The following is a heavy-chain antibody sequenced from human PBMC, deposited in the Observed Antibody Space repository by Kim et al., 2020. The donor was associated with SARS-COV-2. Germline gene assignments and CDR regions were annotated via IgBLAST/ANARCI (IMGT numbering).Heavy chain of an antibody. CDR2: ISSSGSTI. Sequence: GGSLRLSCAASGFTFSSYEMNWVRQAPGKGLEWVSYISSSGSTIYYADSVKGRFTISRDNAKNSLYLQMNSLRAEDTAVYYCARGTGAAIVVVPAAIFTWGQGTLVTVSS. CDR3: ARGTGAAIVVVPAAIFT. V-gene: IGHV3-48*03. CDR1: GFTFSSYE. J-gene: IGHJ5*02. D-gene: IGHD2-2*01.